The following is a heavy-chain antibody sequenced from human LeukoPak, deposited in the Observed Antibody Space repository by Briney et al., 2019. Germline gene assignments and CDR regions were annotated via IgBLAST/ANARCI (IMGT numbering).Heavy chain of an antibody. J-gene: IGHJ4*02. D-gene: IGHD3-10*01. Sequence: GGSLRLSCAASGFTFSRYAMSWVRQAPGKGLEWVSGISGSGGSTYYADSVKGRFTISRDNSKNTLYLQMNSLRAEDTAVYYCAKILSGSYSAFDYWGQGTLVTVSS. CDR2: ISGSGGST. V-gene: IGHV3-23*01. CDR3: AKILSGSYSAFDY. CDR1: GFTFSRYA.